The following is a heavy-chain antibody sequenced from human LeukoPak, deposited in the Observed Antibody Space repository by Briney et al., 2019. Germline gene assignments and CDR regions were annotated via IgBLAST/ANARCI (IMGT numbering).Heavy chain of an antibody. J-gene: IGHJ6*02. Sequence: GASVKVSCKASDYTFTSYGISWVRQAPGQGLEWMGWISAYNGNTNYAQKLQGRVTMTTDTSTSTAYMELRSLRFDDTAVYYCARSPTAYDILTGYSWRYYGMDVWGQGTTVTVSS. CDR2: ISAYNGNT. V-gene: IGHV1-18*01. CDR3: ARSPTAYDILTGYSWRYYGMDV. D-gene: IGHD3-9*01. CDR1: DYTFTSYG.